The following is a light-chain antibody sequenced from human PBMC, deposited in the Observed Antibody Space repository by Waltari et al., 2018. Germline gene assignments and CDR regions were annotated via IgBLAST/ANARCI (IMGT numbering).Light chain of an antibody. Sequence: EIVMTQSPDSLAVPLGERATINCKVSESVIYSSNNKNYLAWYQQKPGHPPKLLIYWASTRESGVPDRFSGSGSGTDFTLTINSLQAEDVAVYYCQQYFDNPLTFGGGTKVEIK. J-gene: IGKJ4*01. CDR2: WAS. CDR1: ESVIYSSNNKNY. CDR3: QQYFDNPLT. V-gene: IGKV4-1*01.